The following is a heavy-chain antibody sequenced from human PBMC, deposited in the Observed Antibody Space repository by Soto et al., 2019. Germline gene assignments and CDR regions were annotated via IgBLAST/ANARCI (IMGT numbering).Heavy chain of an antibody. Sequence: SETLSLTCTVSGGSISSRDSYWGWIRQPPGKGLEWIGSFHYSGSTYYNPSLKSRVTISVDTSKNQLSLRVTSVTAADTAVYYCARGYGRSHFDYWGQGTLVTVSS. CDR1: GGSISSRDSY. CDR3: ARGYGRSHFDY. J-gene: IGHJ4*02. D-gene: IGHD5-18*01. V-gene: IGHV4-39*01. CDR2: FHYSGST.